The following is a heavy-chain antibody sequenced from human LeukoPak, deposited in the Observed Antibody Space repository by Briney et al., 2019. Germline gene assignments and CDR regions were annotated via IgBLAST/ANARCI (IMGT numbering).Heavy chain of an antibody. Sequence: GGSLRLSCAASGFTFSTYSMTWVRQAPGKGLEWVSAISGSDAGTYYADSVKGRFTISRDNSKNTLYLQMNSLRAEDTAVYYCARALTQDIVLMVYAQGPDPGYWGQGTLVTVSS. D-gene: IGHD2-8*01. CDR1: GFTFSTYS. V-gene: IGHV3-23*01. J-gene: IGHJ4*02. CDR2: ISGSDAGT. CDR3: ARALTQDIVLMVYAQGPDPGY.